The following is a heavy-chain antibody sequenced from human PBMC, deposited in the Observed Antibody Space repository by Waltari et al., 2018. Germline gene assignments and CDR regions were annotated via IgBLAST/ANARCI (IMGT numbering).Heavy chain of an antibody. CDR1: GGTFSSYA. CDR2: IIPILGIA. CDR3: ASRREYSGYDPLGPHHAFDI. J-gene: IGHJ3*02. D-gene: IGHD5-12*01. V-gene: IGHV1-69*04. Sequence: QVQLVQSGAEVKKPGSSVKVSCKASGGTFSSYAISWVRQAPGQGLGWMGGIIPILGIANYAQKFQGRVTITADESTSTAYMELSSLRSEATAVYYCASRREYSGYDPLGPHHAFDIWGQGTMVTVSS.